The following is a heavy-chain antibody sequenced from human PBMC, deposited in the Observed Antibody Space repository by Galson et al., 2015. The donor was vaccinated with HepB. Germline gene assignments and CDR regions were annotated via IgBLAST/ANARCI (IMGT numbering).Heavy chain of an antibody. CDR2: IIPIFGIA. Sequence: SVKVSCKASGGTFSSYAISWVRQAPGQGLEWMGGIIPIFGIANYAQKFQGRVTITADESTSTAYMELSSLRSEDTAVYYCARDRLGVGATVDFDYWGQGTLVTVSS. V-gene: IGHV1-69*13. J-gene: IGHJ4*02. CDR3: ARDRLGVGATVDFDY. D-gene: IGHD1-26*01. CDR1: GGTFSSYA.